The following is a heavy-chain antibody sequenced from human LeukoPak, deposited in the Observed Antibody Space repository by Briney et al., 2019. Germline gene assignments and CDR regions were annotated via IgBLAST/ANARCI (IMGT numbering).Heavy chain of an antibody. J-gene: IGHJ4*02. CDR3: ARAFQSLGGLSLPDF. Sequence: ASVKVSCKASGYTFTNYAMNWVRQAPGQGLEWMGWINTNTGRPTYAQGFTGRFVFSLDTSVSTTYLQIRSLKAEDTAVYYCARAFQSLGGLSLPDFWGQGTLVTVSS. CDR2: INTNTGRP. CDR1: GYTFTNYA. D-gene: IGHD3-16*02. V-gene: IGHV7-4-1*02.